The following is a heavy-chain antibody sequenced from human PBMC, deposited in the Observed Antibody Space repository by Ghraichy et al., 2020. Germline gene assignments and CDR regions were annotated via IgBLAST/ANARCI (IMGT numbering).Heavy chain of an antibody. V-gene: IGHV3-48*04. CDR1: GFTFSSYS. CDR3: ARGAGYGLWGY. J-gene: IGHJ4*02. CDR2: ISSSSSTI. D-gene: IGHD5-12*01. Sequence: GGSLRLSCAASGFTFSSYSMNWVRQVPGKGLEWVSYISSSSSTIYYADSVKGRFTISRDNAKNSLYLQMNSLRAEDTAVYYCARGAGYGLWGYWGQGTLVTVSS.